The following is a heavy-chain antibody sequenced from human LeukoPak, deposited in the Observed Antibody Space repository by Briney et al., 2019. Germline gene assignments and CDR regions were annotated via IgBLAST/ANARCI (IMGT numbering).Heavy chain of an antibody. D-gene: IGHD1-7*01. V-gene: IGHV3-30*04. CDR2: ISYDGSNK. Sequence: GRSLRLSCAASGFTFSSYAMHWVRQAPGKGLEWVAVISYDGSNKYYADSVKGRFTISRDNSKNTLYLQMNSLRAADTAVYYCARSSNWNYVLGAFDIWGQGTMVTVSS. CDR1: GFTFSSYA. CDR3: ARSSNWNYVLGAFDI. J-gene: IGHJ3*02.